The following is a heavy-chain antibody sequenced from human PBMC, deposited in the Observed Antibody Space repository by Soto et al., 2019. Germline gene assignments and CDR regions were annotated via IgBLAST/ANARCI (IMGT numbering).Heavy chain of an antibody. CDR2: IYHSGST. J-gene: IGHJ4*02. CDR1: GGSISSYY. CDR3: ARAGGNSEFDY. Sequence: PSETLSLTCTVSGGSISSYYWSWIRQPPGKGLEWIGYIYHSGSTYYNPSLKSRVTISVDRSKNQFSLKLSSVTAADTAVYYCARAGGNSEFDYWGQGTLVTVSS. D-gene: IGHD4-4*01. V-gene: IGHV4-59*04.